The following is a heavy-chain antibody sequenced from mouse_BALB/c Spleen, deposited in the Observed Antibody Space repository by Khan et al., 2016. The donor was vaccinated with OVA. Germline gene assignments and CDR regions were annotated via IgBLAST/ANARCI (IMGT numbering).Heavy chain of an antibody. V-gene: IGHV2-6-1*01. CDR3: ARQPFYPYNIMDY. CDR2: IWSDGST. Sequence: QVQLKQSGPGLAAPSQSLSITCTISGFSLTNYGVHWVRQPPGKGLEWLVVIWSDGSTNYNSVLKSRLTVTKDNYQSQVFLKMNSLQTDDTAIYFRARQPFYPYNIMDYWGQGTSVTVSS. J-gene: IGHJ4*01. CDR1: GFSLTNYG. D-gene: IGHD2-3*01.